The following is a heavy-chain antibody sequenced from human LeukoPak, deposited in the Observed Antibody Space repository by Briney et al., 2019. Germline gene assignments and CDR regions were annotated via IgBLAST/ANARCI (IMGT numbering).Heavy chain of an antibody. J-gene: IGHJ4*02. D-gene: IGHD4-17*01. V-gene: IGHV3-11*01. Sequence: PGGSLRLSCAASGFTFSDYYMSWIRRAPGKGLEWVSYISSSGSTIYYADSVKGRFTISRDNAKNSLYLQMNSLRAEDTAVYYCARDYADYVGYFFFDYWGQGTLVTVSS. CDR1: GFTFSDYY. CDR3: ARDYADYVGYFFFDY. CDR2: ISSSGSTI.